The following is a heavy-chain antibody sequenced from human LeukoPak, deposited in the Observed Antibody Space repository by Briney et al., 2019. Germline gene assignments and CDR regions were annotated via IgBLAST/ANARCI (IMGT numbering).Heavy chain of an antibody. J-gene: IGHJ4*02. D-gene: IGHD6-13*01. V-gene: IGHV3-21*01. Sequence: PGGSLRLSCAASGFTFNIYSMNWVRQAPGKGLEWVSSISGTSNYIYYADSVKGRFTISRDNSKSTLYLQMNSLRAEDTAVYYCARGLVGIAGDYWGQGTLVTVSS. CDR1: GFTFNIYS. CDR2: ISGTSNYI. CDR3: ARGLVGIAGDY.